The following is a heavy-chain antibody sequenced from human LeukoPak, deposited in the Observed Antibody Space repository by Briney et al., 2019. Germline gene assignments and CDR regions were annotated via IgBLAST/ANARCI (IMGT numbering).Heavy chain of an antibody. V-gene: IGHV4-59*08. D-gene: IGHD3-10*01. Sequence: SETLSLTCTVSGGSISSYYWSWIRQPPGKGLEWIGYIYYSGTTYYNPSLKSRVTMSVDTSKKQFSLELSSVTAADTAVYYCARGFGAGNYYYGWFDPWGQGTLVTVSS. CDR2: IYYSGTT. CDR1: GGSISSYY. CDR3: ARGFGAGNYYYGWFDP. J-gene: IGHJ5*02.